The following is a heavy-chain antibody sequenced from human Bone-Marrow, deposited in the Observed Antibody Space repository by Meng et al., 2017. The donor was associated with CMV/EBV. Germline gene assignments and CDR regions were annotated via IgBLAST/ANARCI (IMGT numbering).Heavy chain of an antibody. CDR2: IYYSGST. V-gene: IGHV4-39*01. Sequence: ESLKISCTVSGGSISSSSYYWGWIRQPPGKGLEWIGSIYYSGSTYYNPSLKSRVTISVDTSKNQFSLKLSSVTAADTAVYYCARGSGEIAYYYYYGMDVWGQGTTVTVSS. CDR3: ARGSGEIAYYYYYGMDV. CDR1: GGSISSSSYY. D-gene: IGHD2-15*01. J-gene: IGHJ6*02.